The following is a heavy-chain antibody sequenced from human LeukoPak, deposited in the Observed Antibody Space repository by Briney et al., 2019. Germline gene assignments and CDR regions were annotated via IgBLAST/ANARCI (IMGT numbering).Heavy chain of an antibody. V-gene: IGHV4-34*01. CDR1: GVSFSGHF. D-gene: IGHD6-13*01. CDR3: ARALAAAVIN. Sequence: SETLSLTCGVFGVSFSGHFNGWIRQPPGKGLEWIGEITHRGSINYNPSLKSRAALSVDTSKNQFSLKLTSVTAADIGVYYCARALAAAVINWGQGTLVTVSS. CDR2: ITHRGSI. J-gene: IGHJ1*01.